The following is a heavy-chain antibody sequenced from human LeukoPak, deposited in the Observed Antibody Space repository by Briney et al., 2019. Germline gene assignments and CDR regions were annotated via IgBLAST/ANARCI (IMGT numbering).Heavy chain of an antibody. D-gene: IGHD6-13*01. J-gene: IGHJ4*02. CDR3: ARGMEGSWYEDY. Sequence: GRSLRLSCAAPGFTFRSYGMHWVRQAPGKGLEWVAVIWYDGSNKYYADSVKGRFTISRDNSKSTLYLQMNSLRAEDTAVYYCARGMEGSWYEDYWGQGTLVTVSS. CDR2: IWYDGSNK. CDR1: GFTFRSYG. V-gene: IGHV3-33*01.